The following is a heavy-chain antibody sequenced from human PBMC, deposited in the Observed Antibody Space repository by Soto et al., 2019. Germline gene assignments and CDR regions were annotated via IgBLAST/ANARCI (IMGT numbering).Heavy chain of an antibody. CDR1: GYSISSSNW. CDR3: ARPSGTTPKNLDY. J-gene: IGHJ4*02. CDR2: IYYSGST. Sequence: SETLSLTCAVSGYSISSSNWWGWIRQPPGKGLEWIGYIYYSGSTYYNPSLKSRVTMSVDTSKNQFSLKLSSVTAVDTAVYYCARPSGTTPKNLDYWGQGXLVTVYS. D-gene: IGHD1-1*01. V-gene: IGHV4-28*01.